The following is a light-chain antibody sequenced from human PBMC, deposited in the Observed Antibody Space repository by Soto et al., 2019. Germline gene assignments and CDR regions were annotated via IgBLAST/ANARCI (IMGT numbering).Light chain of an antibody. V-gene: IGKV3-20*01. J-gene: IGKJ4*01. CDR3: QQYDSSPLT. CDR2: GAS. CDR1: QSVSTRY. Sequence: ELVLTQSPGTLSLSPGERATLSCRDSQSVSTRYLAWYQQKPGQAPRLLIYGASSRATGIPDRFSGSGSGTDFTLTISRLEPEDFAVYFCQQYDSSPLTFGGGTKVEIK.